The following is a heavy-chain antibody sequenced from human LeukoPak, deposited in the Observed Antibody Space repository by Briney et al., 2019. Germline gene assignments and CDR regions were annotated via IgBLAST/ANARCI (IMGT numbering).Heavy chain of an antibody. Sequence: GRSLRLSCTASGFTFGDYAMSWFRQAPGKGLEWVGFIRSKAYGGTTEYAASVKGRFTISRDDSKSIAYLQMNSLKTEDTAVYYCTRGYSSSWEEYYYYYMDVWGQGTTVTVSS. V-gene: IGHV3-49*03. CDR2: IRSKAYGGTT. CDR1: GFTFGDYA. D-gene: IGHD6-13*01. CDR3: TRGYSSSWEEYYYYYMDV. J-gene: IGHJ6*03.